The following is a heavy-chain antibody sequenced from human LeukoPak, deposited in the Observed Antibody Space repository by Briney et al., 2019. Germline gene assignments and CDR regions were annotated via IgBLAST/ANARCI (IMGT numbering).Heavy chain of an antibody. V-gene: IGHV1-18*01. CDR1: GYTFTSYG. Sequence: ASVKVSCKASGYTFTSYGISWVRQAPGQGLEWMGWISAYNGNTNYAQKLQGRVTMTTDTSTSTAYMELRSLRSDDTAVYYCAREGGWTPNFWSGYYPIWGQGTLVTVSS. CDR3: AREGGWTPNFWSGYYPI. J-gene: IGHJ4*02. D-gene: IGHD3-3*01. CDR2: ISAYNGNT.